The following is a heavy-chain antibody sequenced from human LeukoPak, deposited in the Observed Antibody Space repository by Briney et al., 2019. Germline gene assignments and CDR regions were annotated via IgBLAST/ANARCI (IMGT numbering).Heavy chain of an antibody. CDR2: INYSGST. D-gene: IGHD3-22*01. J-gene: IGHJ6*03. CDR1: GASISSSDYY. V-gene: IGHV4-39*02. CDR3: ARLTHSYYSDTSGYYPYYYMDV. Sequence: SETLSLTCSVSGASISSSDYYWGWIRQPPGKGLEWIGRINYSGSTYYNPSLKSRVTISVDTSKNHFSLRLASMTAADTAVYYCARLTHSYYSDTSGYYPYYYMDVWGKGTTVTVSS.